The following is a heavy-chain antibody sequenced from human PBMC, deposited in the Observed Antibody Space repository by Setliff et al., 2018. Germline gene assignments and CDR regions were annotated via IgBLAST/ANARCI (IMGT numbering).Heavy chain of an antibody. D-gene: IGHD2-8*02. J-gene: IGHJ5*02. V-gene: IGHV1-2*02. CDR1: GYDFSSYF. CDR3: ARETSSGPRIDP. Sequence: ASVKGPCKPSGYDFSSYFIYWLRKAPGQGLEWMGWINPNSGDTNYSQRFQGRVTMTIDTSTRTVYMELTRLRSDDTAIYYCARETSSGPRIDPWGQGTQVTVSS. CDR2: INPNSGDT.